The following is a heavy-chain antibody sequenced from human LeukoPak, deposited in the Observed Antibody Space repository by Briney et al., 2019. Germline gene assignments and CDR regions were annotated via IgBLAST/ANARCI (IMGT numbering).Heavy chain of an antibody. D-gene: IGHD3-10*01. J-gene: IGHJ4*02. CDR1: GFTFSSYA. CDR3: AKDRYTMVRGVILGQLDY. V-gene: IGHV3-23*01. CDR2: INGSGGST. Sequence: PGGSLRLSCAASGFTFSSYAMSWVRQAPGKGLEWVSAINGSGGSTYYADSVKGRFTISRDNSKNTLYLQMNSLRAEDTAVYYCAKDRYTMVRGVILGQLDYWGQGTLVTVSS.